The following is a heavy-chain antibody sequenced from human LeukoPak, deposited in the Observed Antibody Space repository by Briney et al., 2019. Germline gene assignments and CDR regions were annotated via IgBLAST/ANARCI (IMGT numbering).Heavy chain of an antibody. CDR3: AKDPLGGSPYYFDY. J-gene: IGHJ4*02. V-gene: IGHV3-23*01. Sequence: PSGGSLRLSCAASGFTFTNYAMTWVRQAPGKGLEWVSAISGSGGSTYYADSVKGRFTISRDNSKNTLYLQMNSLRAEDTAVYYCAKDPLGGSPYYFDYWGQGTLVTVSS. D-gene: IGHD4-23*01. CDR2: ISGSGGST. CDR1: GFTFTNYA.